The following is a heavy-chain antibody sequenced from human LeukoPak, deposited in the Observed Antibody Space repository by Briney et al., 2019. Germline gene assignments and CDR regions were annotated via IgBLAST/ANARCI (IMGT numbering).Heavy chain of an antibody. CDR3: ARDSPLLWFGEYYFDY. J-gene: IGHJ4*02. D-gene: IGHD3-10*01. Sequence: GGSLRLSCAASGFTFSSYWMSWVRQAPGKGLEWVANIKQDGSEKYYVDSVKGRFTISRDNAKNSLYLQMNSLRAEDTAVYYCARDSPLLWFGEYYFDYWGQGTLVTVSS. V-gene: IGHV3-7*01. CDR2: IKQDGSEK. CDR1: GFTFSSYW.